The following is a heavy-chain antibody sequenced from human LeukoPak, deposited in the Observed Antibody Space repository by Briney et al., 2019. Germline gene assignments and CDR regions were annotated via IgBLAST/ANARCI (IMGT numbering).Heavy chain of an antibody. CDR1: GFTFSSYA. J-gene: IGHJ4*02. CDR2: ISGSGGST. D-gene: IGHD2-2*01. V-gene: IGHV3-23*01. Sequence: RSGGSLRLSRAASGFTFSSYAMSWVRQAPGKGLEWVSAISGSGGSTYYADSVKGRFTISRDNSKNTLYLQMNSLRAEDTAVYYCAKDPDCSSTSCAPDYWGQGTLVTVSS. CDR3: AKDPDCSSTSCAPDY.